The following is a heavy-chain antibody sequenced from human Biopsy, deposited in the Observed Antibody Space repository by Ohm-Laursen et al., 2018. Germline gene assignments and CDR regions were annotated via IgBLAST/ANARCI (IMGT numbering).Heavy chain of an antibody. CDR3: ARDDAVTVIRGVYY. CDR1: AGSISSYS. CDR2: IYYSGTT. Sequence: SHTLSFTCTVSAGSISSYSWNWIRQPPGKGLEWIGHIYYSGTTDYSPSLKSRVTISIDKSKNQFFLKLSSVTAEDPSVYYWARDDAVTVIRGVYYWGQGALVTVSS. V-gene: IGHV4-59*13. J-gene: IGHJ4*02. D-gene: IGHD2-21*02.